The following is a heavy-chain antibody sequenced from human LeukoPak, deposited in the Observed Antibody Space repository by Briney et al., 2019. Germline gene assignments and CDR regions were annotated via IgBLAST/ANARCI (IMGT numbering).Heavy chain of an antibody. D-gene: IGHD6-6*01. J-gene: IGHJ4*02. Sequence: ASVKVSCKASGYTISIYGISWVRQAPGQGLEWMGWISAYKGDTNYAQNFQGRVTMTTDTSTSTAYMELRSLRSDDTAVYYCARDVITVFSTSPWRGFDYWGQGTLVIVSS. CDR1: GYTISIYG. V-gene: IGHV1-18*01. CDR3: ARDVITVFSTSPWRGFDY. CDR2: ISAYKGDT.